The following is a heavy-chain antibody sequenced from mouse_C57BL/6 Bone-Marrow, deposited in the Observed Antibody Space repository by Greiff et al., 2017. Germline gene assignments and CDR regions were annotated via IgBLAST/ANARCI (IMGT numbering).Heavy chain of an antibody. CDR3: TTLPYYYALDY. D-gene: IGHD5-1*01. J-gene: IGHJ4*01. CDR1: GFNITDYY. Sequence: VQLQQSGAELVRPGASVKLSCTASGFNITDYYMHWVKQRPEQGLEWIGRIDPDDGDTEYDQKFKGKATMTADTSSNTAYLQLSSLTSEDTAVYYCTTLPYYYALDYWGQGTSVTVSS. CDR2: IDPDDGDT. V-gene: IGHV14-1*01.